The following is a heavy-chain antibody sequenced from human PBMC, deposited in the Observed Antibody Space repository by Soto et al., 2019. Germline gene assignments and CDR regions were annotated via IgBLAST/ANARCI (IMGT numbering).Heavy chain of an antibody. CDR2: IYYSGNT. Sequence: QLQLQESGPGLVKPSENLSLTCSVSGGSISSTSYYWGWIRQPPGKGLEWIGSIYYSGNTYYNPSLKSRVTIFVDTSRNQFSLKVNSVTAADTAVYFCERRPGITTCRRDYWGQGTLVTASS. V-gene: IGHV4-39*01. J-gene: IGHJ4*02. CDR3: ERRPGITTCRRDY. CDR1: GGSISSTSYY. D-gene: IGHD1-1*01.